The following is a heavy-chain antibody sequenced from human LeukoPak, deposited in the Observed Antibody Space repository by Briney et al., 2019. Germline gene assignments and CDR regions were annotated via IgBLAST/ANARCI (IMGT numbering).Heavy chain of an antibody. CDR2: IVPSGST. D-gene: IGHD6-13*01. V-gene: IGHV4-4*07. J-gene: IGHJ4*02. CDR1: GASIRSYY. CDR3: AKEGAAPGPDFDY. Sequence: PSETLSLTCTVSGASIRSYYWSWIRQPAGTGLEWIGRIVPSGSTNYNPSLKSRVTMSVDTSKNQFSLKLNSVTAADTAVYYCAKEGAAPGPDFDYWGQGTQVIVSS.